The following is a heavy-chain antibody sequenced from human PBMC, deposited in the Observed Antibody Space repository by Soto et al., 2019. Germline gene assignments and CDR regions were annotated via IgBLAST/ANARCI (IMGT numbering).Heavy chain of an antibody. CDR2: IYYSGST. CDR1: GGSISSYY. Sequence: SETLSLTCTVSGGSISSYYWSWIRQPPGKGLEWIGYIYYSGSTNYNPSLKSRVTISVDTSKNQFSLKLSSVTAADTAVYYCARGGYDSSGTYAPSDVWGQGTTVTVSS. D-gene: IGHD3-22*01. J-gene: IGHJ6*02. CDR3: ARGGYDSSGTYAPSDV. V-gene: IGHV4-59*01.